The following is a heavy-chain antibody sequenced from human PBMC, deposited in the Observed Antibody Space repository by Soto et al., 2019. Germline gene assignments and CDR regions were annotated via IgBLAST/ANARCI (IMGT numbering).Heavy chain of an antibody. CDR1: GYTFTTYE. D-gene: IGHD3-10*01. V-gene: IGHV1-8*01. Sequence: QVQLVQSGAEVKKPGASVKVSCKASGYTFTTYEINWVRQVPGQGLEWMGWMSPSSGNTGYVDQFRGRVTMTSNTSRTTAYMELSSLRSEDTAVDYCARGGGQLFGDHGMDVWGQGTTVTVSS. J-gene: IGHJ6*02. CDR3: ARGGGQLFGDHGMDV. CDR2: MSPSSGNT.